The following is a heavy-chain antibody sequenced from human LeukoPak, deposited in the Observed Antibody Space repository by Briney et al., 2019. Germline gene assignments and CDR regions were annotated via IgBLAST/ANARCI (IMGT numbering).Heavy chain of an antibody. CDR3: ARESCSGGSCYYDY. CDR2: IKSDGSYT. D-gene: IGHD2-15*01. J-gene: IGHJ4*02. V-gene: IGHV3-74*01. CDR1: GFTFSSYW. Sequence: GGSLRLSCAASGFTFSSYWMHWVRQAPGKGLVWVSRIKSDGSYTSYADSVKGRFTISRDNAKNTLYLQMNSLRAEDTAVYYCARESCSGGSCYYDYWGQGTLVTVSS.